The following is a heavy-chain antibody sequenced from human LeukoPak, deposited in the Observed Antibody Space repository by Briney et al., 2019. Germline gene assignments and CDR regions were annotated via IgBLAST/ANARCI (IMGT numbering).Heavy chain of an antibody. CDR1: GGSFNSYV. V-gene: IGHV1-69*04. D-gene: IGHD3-16*02. CDR3: TREGVYSPDPSSYHRDAFDI. CDR2: IIPILDVA. J-gene: IGHJ3*02. Sequence: ASVKVSCKASGGSFNSYVITWVRQAPGQGLEWMGRIIPILDVANFAQKFQGRVTITADKSTNTAHMELSSLRSEDTAVYYCTREGVYSPDPSSYHRDAFDIWGQGTMVTVSS.